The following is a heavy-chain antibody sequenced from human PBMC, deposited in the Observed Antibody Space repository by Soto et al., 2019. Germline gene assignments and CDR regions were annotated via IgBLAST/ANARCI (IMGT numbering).Heavy chain of an antibody. J-gene: IGHJ4*02. D-gene: IGHD5-12*01. CDR2: LSYHLSSE. CDR1: GFTFSAYG. CDR3: AKEADKYSAAWFDIDD. Sequence: QVQLVESGGGVVQPGTSLRLSCAASGFTFSAYGMHWVRQAPGKGLEWLAVLSYHLSSELYADAVKGRFTISRDNSKNTLYLQMNSLRPEDTAVYYCAKEADKYSAAWFDIDDWGQGTLVTVSS. V-gene: IGHV3-30*18.